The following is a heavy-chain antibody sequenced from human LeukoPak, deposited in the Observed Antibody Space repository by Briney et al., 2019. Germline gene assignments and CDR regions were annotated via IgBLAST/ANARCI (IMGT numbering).Heavy chain of an antibody. CDR1: GGSISSYY. CDR3: AREGTSGGLNWLDP. D-gene: IGHD3-10*01. Sequence: PSETLSLTCTVSGGSISSYYWSWIRQPAGKGLEWIGRIYTSGSTNYNPSLKSRVTMSVDTSKNQFSLRLSSVNAADTAVYFCAREGTSGGLNWLDPWGQGTLVTVSS. CDR2: IYTSGST. V-gene: IGHV4-4*07. J-gene: IGHJ5*02.